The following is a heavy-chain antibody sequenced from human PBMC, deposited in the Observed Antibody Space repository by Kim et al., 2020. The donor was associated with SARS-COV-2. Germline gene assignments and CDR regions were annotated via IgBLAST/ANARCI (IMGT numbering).Heavy chain of an antibody. CDR2: ISAYNGNT. J-gene: IGHJ4*02. CDR3: ARVRGRNSGHSSGWEIDY. V-gene: IGHV1-18*04. CDR1: GYKYTIYG. Sequence: ASVKVSCKASGYKYTIYGISWVRQAPGQGLEWMGWISAYNGNTNYAQKLQGRVTMTTDTSTSTAYMELRSLRSDDTAVYYCARVRGRNSGHSSGWEIDYWGQGTLVTVSS. D-gene: IGHD6-19*01.